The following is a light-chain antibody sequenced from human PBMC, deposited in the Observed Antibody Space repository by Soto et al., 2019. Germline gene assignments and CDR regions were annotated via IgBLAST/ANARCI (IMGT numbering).Light chain of an antibody. CDR3: XXXXXWPPIT. J-gene: IGKJ5*01. CDR1: QSVSNN. CDR2: YAS. Sequence: EIMMTQSPATLSVSPGERATLSCRASQSVSNNLAWYQQKPGQAPRLLIYYASTRATGIPARFSGSGSGTEFTLTISSLQSXDFXXXXXXXXXXWPPITFGQGTRLEIK. V-gene: IGKV3-15*01.